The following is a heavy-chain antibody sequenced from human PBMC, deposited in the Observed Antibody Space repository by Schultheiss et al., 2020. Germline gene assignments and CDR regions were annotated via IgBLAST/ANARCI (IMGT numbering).Heavy chain of an antibody. Sequence: SETLSLTCAVYGGSFSGYYWSWIRQPPGKGLEWIREINHSGSTNYNPSLKSRVTISVDTSKNQFSLKLSSVTAADTAVYYCARGSMTTGRSYYYYGMDVWGQGTTVTVSS. CDR3: ARGSMTTGRSYYYYGMDV. CDR1: GGSFSGYY. D-gene: IGHD4-17*01. J-gene: IGHJ6*02. V-gene: IGHV4-34*01. CDR2: INHSGST.